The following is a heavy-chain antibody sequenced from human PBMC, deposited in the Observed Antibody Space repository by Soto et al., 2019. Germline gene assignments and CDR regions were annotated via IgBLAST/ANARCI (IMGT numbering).Heavy chain of an antibody. CDR1: GFTFSSYA. CDR2: ISGSGGST. Sequence: EVQLLESGGGLVQPGGSLRLSCAASGFTFSSYAMSWVRQAXGXGXXWVSAISGSGGSTYYADSVKGRFTISRDNSKNTLYLQMNXLRXXXXXXXXXXXXXXXXXXXGMXVWGQGTTVTVSS. CDR3: XXXXXXXXXXGMXV. V-gene: IGHV3-23*01. J-gene: IGHJ6*02.